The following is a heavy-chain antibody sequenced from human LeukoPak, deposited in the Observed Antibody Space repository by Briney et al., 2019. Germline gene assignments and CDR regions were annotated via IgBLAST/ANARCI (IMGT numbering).Heavy chain of an antibody. D-gene: IGHD3-22*01. V-gene: IGHV3-9*01. CDR2: ISWNSGSI. CDR3: AKGYNYDSSGYDMWDAFDI. J-gene: IGHJ3*02. Sequence: QSGGSLRLSCAASGFTFDDYAMHWVRQAPVKGLEWVSGISWNSGSIGYADSVKGRFTISRDNAKNSLYLQMNSLRAEDTALYYCAKGYNYDSSGYDMWDAFDIWGQGTMVTVSS. CDR1: GFTFDDYA.